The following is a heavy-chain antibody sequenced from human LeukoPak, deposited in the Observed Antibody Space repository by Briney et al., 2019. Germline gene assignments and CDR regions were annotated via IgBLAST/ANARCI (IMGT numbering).Heavy chain of an antibody. CDR1: ELIFSAYW. D-gene: IGHD4-23*01. J-gene: IGHJ4*02. CDR2: INVDGSEE. Sequence: GGSLRLSCAASELIFSAYWMTWVRQAPGKGLEWVANINVDGSEEYYVDSVKGRFTISRDNAKSSLYLQMNSLRAEDTAVYYCAREVTRVVDYWGQGTLVTVSS. CDR3: AREVTRVVDY. V-gene: IGHV3-7*01.